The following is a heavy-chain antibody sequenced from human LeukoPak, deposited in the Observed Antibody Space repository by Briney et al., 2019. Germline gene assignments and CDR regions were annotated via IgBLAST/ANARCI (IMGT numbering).Heavy chain of an antibody. CDR3: AREWDSGSYYLGYFDY. CDR2: IRNKANSYTT. V-gene: IGHV3-72*01. Sequence: GGSLRLSCAASGFTFSDHYMDWVRQAPGKGLEWVGRIRNKANSYTTEYAASVKGRFTISRDDSRNSLYLQMNSLKCEDTAVYYCAREWDSGSYYLGYFDYWGQGTLVTVSS. J-gene: IGHJ4*02. CDR1: GFTFSDHY. D-gene: IGHD1-26*01.